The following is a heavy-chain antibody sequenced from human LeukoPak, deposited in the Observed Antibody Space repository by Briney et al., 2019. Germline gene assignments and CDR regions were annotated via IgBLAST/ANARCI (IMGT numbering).Heavy chain of an antibody. V-gene: IGHV3-7*01. Sequence: PGGSLRLSCAASGFTFSSYWMSWVRQVPGKGLGWVANIKQDGSEKYYVDSVKGRFTISRDNAKNSLFLQMNSLRDEDTAVYYCARDSSGPDYWGQGTLVAVSS. J-gene: IGHJ4*02. CDR2: IKQDGSEK. CDR3: ARDSSGPDY. CDR1: GFTFSSYW. D-gene: IGHD6-19*01.